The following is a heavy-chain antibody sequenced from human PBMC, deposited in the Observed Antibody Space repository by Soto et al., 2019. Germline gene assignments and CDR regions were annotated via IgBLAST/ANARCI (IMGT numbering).Heavy chain of an antibody. Sequence: GGSLRLSCAASGFTFSNYWMRWVRQAPGKGLEWVASTKEDGSEKYYVDSVKGRFTISRDNAKNSLYLLMNSLRAEDTAVYYCARAGRSRAFDIWGQGTMVTVS. CDR3: ARAGRSRAFDI. CDR1: GFTFSNYW. CDR2: TKEDGSEK. V-gene: IGHV3-7*01. J-gene: IGHJ3*02.